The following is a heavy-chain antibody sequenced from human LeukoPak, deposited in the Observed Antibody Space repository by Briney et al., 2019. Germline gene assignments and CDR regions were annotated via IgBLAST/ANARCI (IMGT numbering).Heavy chain of an antibody. CDR3: AGGSGSYYYYGMDV. D-gene: IGHD3-3*01. Sequence: GGSLRLSCAASGFTFGSYTMSWVRQAPGKGLEWVANIKQDGSEKYYVDSVKGRFTISRDNAKNSLYLQMNSLRAEDTAVYYCAGGSGSYYYYGMDVWGQGTTVTVSS. CDR2: IKQDGSEK. V-gene: IGHV3-7*01. CDR1: GFTFGSYT. J-gene: IGHJ6*02.